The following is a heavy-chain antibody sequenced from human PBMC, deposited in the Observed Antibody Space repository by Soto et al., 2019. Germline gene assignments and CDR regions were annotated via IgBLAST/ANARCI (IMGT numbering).Heavy chain of an antibody. D-gene: IGHD4-4*01. V-gene: IGHV1-18*04. CDR2: ISAYNGNT. CDR3: ARDRSSTTYSSNWFDP. CDR1: GYTFTSYG. J-gene: IGHJ5*02. Sequence: QVQLVQSGAEVKKPGASVKVSCKASGYTFTSYGISWVRQAPGQGLEWMGWISAYNGNTNYAQKLQGRVTMTTDTSTSTAYMELSSLRSDDTAVYYCARDRSSTTYSSNWFDPWGQGTLVNVSS.